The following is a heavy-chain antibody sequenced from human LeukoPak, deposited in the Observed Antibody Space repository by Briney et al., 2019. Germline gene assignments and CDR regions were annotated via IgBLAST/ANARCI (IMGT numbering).Heavy chain of an antibody. D-gene: IGHD3/OR15-3a*01. V-gene: IGHV1-18*01. J-gene: IGHJ3*01. CDR2: ISPYDGNT. CDR3: VRVWPPNAVDRGMTYLDFTALDV. CDR1: NYTFASYG. Sequence: GASVKVSCKASNYTFASYGLSWVRQAPGQGLQWVGWISPYDGNTNYAQRFQARVTMSIDKSTRTVYMELRRLRLDDTAVYYCVRVWPPNAVDRGMTYLDFTALDVWGQGTTVIVSS.